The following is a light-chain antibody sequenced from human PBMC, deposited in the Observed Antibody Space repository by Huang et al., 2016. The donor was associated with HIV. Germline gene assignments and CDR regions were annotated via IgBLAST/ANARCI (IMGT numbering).Light chain of an antibody. CDR3: QQRSNWPRGIT. CDR1: PSVSSY. V-gene: IGKV3-11*01. CDR2: YAS. Sequence: EIVLPQSPATLSLSPWDRATLSRSASPSVSSYLAWYQQNPGQAPRLLIYYASNRATGIPARFRGSGSGKDFTLTISSLEPEDFAVYYCQQRSNWPRGITFGQGTRLEIK. J-gene: IGKJ5*01.